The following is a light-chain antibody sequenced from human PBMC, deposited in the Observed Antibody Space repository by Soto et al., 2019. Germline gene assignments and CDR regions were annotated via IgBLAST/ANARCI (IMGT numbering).Light chain of an antibody. CDR2: VGS. V-gene: IGKV3-15*01. J-gene: IGKJ1*01. Sequence: EIVMTQSPGTLSVSPGERATLSCRASQSVSSNLAWYQQKPAHAPRLLIYVGSTRATGIPARFFGSGSGTEFTLIISSLQSEDFAVYYCHQYNSWPPWTFGHGTKVEIK. CDR3: HQYNSWPPWT. CDR1: QSVSSN.